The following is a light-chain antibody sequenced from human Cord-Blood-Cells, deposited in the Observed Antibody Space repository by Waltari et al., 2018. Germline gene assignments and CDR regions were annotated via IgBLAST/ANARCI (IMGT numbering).Light chain of an antibody. J-gene: IGLJ1*01. V-gene: IGLV1-47*01. Sequence: QSVLTQSPSASGTPGQRVTISCSGSSSNIGSNYVYWYQQLPGTAPKLLIYRKNQRPSGVADRFSGSKSGTSASLAISGLRSEDEADYYCAAWDDSLSGYVFGTGTKVTVL. CDR3: AAWDDSLSGYV. CDR1: SSNIGSNY. CDR2: RKN.